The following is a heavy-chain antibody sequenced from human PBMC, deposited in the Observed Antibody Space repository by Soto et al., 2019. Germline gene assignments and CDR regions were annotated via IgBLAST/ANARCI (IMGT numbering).Heavy chain of an antibody. CDR2: ISAYNGNT. D-gene: IGHD2-15*01. Sequence: ASVKVSCKASGYTFTSYGISWVRQAPGQGLEWMGWISAYNGNTNYAQKLQGRVTMTTDTSTSTAYMELRSLRSDDTAVYYCARDLRYCSGGSCPYFDYWGQGTLVTGSS. CDR1: GYTFTSYG. V-gene: IGHV1-18*01. J-gene: IGHJ4*02. CDR3: ARDLRYCSGGSCPYFDY.